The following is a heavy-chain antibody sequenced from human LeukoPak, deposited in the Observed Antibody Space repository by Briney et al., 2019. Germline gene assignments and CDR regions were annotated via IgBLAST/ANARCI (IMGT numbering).Heavy chain of an antibody. CDR1: GGSISSGSYY. J-gene: IGHJ4*02. D-gene: IGHD1-26*01. V-gene: IGHV4-39*01. CDR3: ARQGLWELPTFDS. CDR2: VYYSGST. Sequence: SETLSLTCTVSGGSISSGSYYWGYIRQPPQKGLEWIGSVYYSGSTYYNPSLKSRVTISVDTSKNQFSLKLSSVTAADTAVYYCARQGLWELPTFDSWGQGTLVSVSS.